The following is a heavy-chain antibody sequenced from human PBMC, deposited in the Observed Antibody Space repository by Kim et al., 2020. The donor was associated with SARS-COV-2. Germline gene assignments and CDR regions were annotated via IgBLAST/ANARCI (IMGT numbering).Heavy chain of an antibody. J-gene: IGHJ6*03. D-gene: IGHD3-3*02. CDR3: AKGPSFYYYYIDV. V-gene: IGHV3-9*01. Sequence: GYADSVEGRLPNSRDNAKNSLYLQMNGLRVEDTAFYYCAKGPSFYYYYIDVWGKGTTVTVSS.